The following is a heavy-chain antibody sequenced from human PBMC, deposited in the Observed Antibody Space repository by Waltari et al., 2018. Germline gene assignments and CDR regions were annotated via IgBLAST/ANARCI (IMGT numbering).Heavy chain of an antibody. D-gene: IGHD6-6*01. CDR2: IRYEGSNK. CDR3: ANLGWYSSSPDAFDI. V-gene: IGHV3-30*02. J-gene: IGHJ3*02. CDR1: GFTFSSYG. Sequence: QVQLVESGGGVVQPGGSLRLSCAASGFTFSSYGMHWVRQAPGKGLEWVAFIRYEGSNKYYADSVKGRFTISRDNSKNTLYLQMNSLRAEDTAVYYCANLGWYSSSPDAFDIWGQGTMVTVSS.